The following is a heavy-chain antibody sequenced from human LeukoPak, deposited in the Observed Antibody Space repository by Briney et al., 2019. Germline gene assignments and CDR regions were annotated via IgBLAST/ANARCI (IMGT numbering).Heavy chain of an antibody. V-gene: IGHV3-7*03. CDR2: IEQDGGEE. CDR3: ARGRYVDWLFDY. J-gene: IGHJ4*02. Sequence: GGSLRLSCAASGFDCSRYWMTWVRQAPGKGLEWVANIEQDGGEEYHVDSVKGRFTISRDNAKNSLYLQMNSLRVEDTAVYYCARGRYVDWLFDYWGQGTLVTVPS. CDR1: GFDCSRYW. D-gene: IGHD3-9*01.